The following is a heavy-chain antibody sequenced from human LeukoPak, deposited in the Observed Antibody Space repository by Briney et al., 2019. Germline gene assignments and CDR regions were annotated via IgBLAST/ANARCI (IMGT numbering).Heavy chain of an antibody. CDR2: IFHSGNS. CDR3: ARELWFVNAPGSWFDP. D-gene: IGHD3-10*01. CDR1: GDSISSGDYS. V-gene: IGHV4-30-2*01. Sequence: SETLSLTCAVSGDSISSGDYSWSWIRQPSGKGLEWIGYIFHSGNSYYNPSLKSRVTISVDKSKNQFSLRLTSVTAADTAVYYCARELWFVNAPGSWFDPWGQGTLVTVSS. J-gene: IGHJ5*02.